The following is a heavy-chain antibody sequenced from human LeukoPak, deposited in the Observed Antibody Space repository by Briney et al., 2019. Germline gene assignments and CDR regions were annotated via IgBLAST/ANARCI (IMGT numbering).Heavy chain of an antibody. Sequence: PSETLSLTCTVSGGSISSGGYSWSWIRQPPGKGLEWIGYIYHSGSTNYNPSLKSRVTISVDTSKNQFSLKLSSVTAADTAVYYCAREAVVDTAMIDYWGQGTLVTVSS. D-gene: IGHD5-18*01. CDR3: AREAVVDTAMIDY. J-gene: IGHJ4*02. CDR1: GGSISSGGYS. CDR2: IYHSGST. V-gene: IGHV4-61*08.